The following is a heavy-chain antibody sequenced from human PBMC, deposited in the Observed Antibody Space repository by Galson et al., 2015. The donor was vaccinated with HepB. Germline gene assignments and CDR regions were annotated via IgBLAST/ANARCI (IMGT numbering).Heavy chain of an antibody. V-gene: IGHV3-30*18. CDR2: ISYDGSNK. D-gene: IGHD6-13*01. J-gene: IGHJ4*02. CDR3: AKNLVRKYSSSFDY. Sequence: SLRLSCAASGFTFSSYGMHWVRQAPGKGLEWVAVISYDGSNKYYADSVKGRFTISRDNSKNTLYLQMNSLRAEDTAVYYCAKNLVRKYSSSFDYWGQGTLVTVSS. CDR1: GFTFSSYG.